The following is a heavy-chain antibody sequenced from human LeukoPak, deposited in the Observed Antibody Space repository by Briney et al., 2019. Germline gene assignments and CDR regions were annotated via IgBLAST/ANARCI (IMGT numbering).Heavy chain of an antibody. CDR2: IRGSGGST. J-gene: IGHJ3*02. CDR1: GFTFSSYA. D-gene: IGHD2-21*02. CDR3: AKLGYCGGDCHLGAFDI. Sequence: AGGSLRLSCAASGFTFSSYAMSWLRQAPGKGLEWVSAIRGSGGSTYYADSVKGRFTIYRDNSKNTLYLQMNSLRAEDTAVYYCAKLGYCGGDCHLGAFDIWGQGTMVTVSS. V-gene: IGHV3-23*01.